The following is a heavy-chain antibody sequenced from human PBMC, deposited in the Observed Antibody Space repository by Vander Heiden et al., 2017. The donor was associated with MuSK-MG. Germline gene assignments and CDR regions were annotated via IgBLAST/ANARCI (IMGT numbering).Heavy chain of an antibody. J-gene: IGHJ4*02. V-gene: IGHV1-69*01. CDR3: ARGGELLVFDY. Sequence: QVQLVQSGAEVKKPGSSVKVSCKASGGTFSSYAISWVRQAPGQGLEWMGGIIPIFGTANDAQKFQGRVTITADEATRTAYMEMSRLSSEDTAVYYCARGGELLVFDYWGQGTMVTVSS. CDR2: IIPIFGTA. D-gene: IGHD1-26*01. CDR1: GGTFSSYA.